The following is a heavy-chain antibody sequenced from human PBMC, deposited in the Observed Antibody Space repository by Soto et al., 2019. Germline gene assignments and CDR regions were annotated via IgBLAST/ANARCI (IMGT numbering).Heavy chain of an antibody. CDR2: IKEDGNEK. D-gene: IGHD6-19*01. J-gene: IGHJ4*02. V-gene: IGHV3-7*01. Sequence: GSLRLSCAASGFTFRNFWMSWIRQAPGKGLEWVATIKEDGNEKYYVDSLKGRFTISRDNSQSSSYLQMNSLRVEDTAVYYCARPTGYGWYESDYWGQGILVTVSS. CDR1: GFTFRNFW. CDR3: ARPTGYGWYESDY.